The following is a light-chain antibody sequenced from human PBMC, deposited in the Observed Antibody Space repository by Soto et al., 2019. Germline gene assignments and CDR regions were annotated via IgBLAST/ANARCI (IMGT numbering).Light chain of an antibody. CDR1: QSISRY. J-gene: IGKJ1*01. CDR3: QQYGSSPPT. Sequence: IVLTLSPGTLTLSPGERTTLSCRASQSISRYLAWYQQKPGQGPRLLIYGASSRATGTPDRFSGSGSGTDFTLTINRLEPEDFALYYCQQYGSSPPTFGQGTKVDIK. V-gene: IGKV3-20*01. CDR2: GAS.